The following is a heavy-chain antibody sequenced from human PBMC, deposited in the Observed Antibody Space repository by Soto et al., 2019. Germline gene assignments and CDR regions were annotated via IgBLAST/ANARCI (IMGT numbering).Heavy chain of an antibody. CDR2: INPSGGST. D-gene: IGHD4-4*01. J-gene: IGHJ6*03. Sequence: ASVKVSCQASGYTFTSYYMHWVRQAPGQGLEWMGIINPSGGSTSYAQKFQGRVTMTRDTSTSTVYMELSSLRSEDTAVYYCARDHRATVFSQALSYYMDVWGKGTTVTVSS. CDR1: GYTFTSYY. V-gene: IGHV1-46*03. CDR3: ARDHRATVFSQALSYYMDV.